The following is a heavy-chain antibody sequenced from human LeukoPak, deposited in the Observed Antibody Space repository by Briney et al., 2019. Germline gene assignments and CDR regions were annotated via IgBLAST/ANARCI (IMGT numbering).Heavy chain of an antibody. CDR2: IYYSGST. Sequence: SETLSLTCTVSGGSISSSSYYWGWIRQPPGKGLEWIGSIYYSGSTYYNPSLKSRVTISVDTSKNQFSLKLSSVTAADTAVYYCARHVEWEPLPRYLDPWGRGTLVTVSS. CDR3: ARHVEWEPLPRYLDP. J-gene: IGHJ2*01. D-gene: IGHD1-26*01. CDR1: GGSISSSSYY. V-gene: IGHV4-39*01.